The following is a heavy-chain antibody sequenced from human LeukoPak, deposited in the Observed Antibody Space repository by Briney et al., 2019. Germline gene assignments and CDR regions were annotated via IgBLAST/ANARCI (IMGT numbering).Heavy chain of an antibody. CDR3: ARGDCRSCSCSSTPKNWFDP. D-gene: IGHD2-2*01. Sequence: GGSLRLSCAASGFTFSNYAMSWVRQAPGKGLEWVSAISGSGGTTYYADSVKGRFTISRDNSMNTLYLQMNSLRAEETGVFCCARGDCRSCSCSSTPKNWFDPWGHGTLVSVSS. CDR2: ISGSGGTT. J-gene: IGHJ5*02. CDR1: GFTFSNYA. V-gene: IGHV3-23*01.